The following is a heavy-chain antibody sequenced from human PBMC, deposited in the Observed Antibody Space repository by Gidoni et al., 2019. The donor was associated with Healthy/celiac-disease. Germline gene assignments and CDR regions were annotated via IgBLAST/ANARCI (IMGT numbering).Heavy chain of an antibody. J-gene: IGHJ6*02. CDR2: VVGSGNT. D-gene: IGHD2-21*02. CDR3: AAAPSYCGGDCYLYYYYYGMDV. Sequence: VVGSGNTNYAQKFQERVTITRDMSTSTAYMELSSLRSEDTAVYYCAAAPSYCGGDCYLYYYYYGMDVWGQGTTVTVSS. V-gene: IGHV1-58*01.